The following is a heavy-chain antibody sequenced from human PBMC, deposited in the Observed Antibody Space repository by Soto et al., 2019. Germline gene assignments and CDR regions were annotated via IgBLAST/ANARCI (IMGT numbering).Heavy chain of an antibody. CDR3: ARDIRAAAYNWFDP. Sequence: SETLSLTCTVSGGSIRSYYWTWIRQPPGKGLEWIGYIYNSGSPNYNPSLRSRVTMSLDTSKNQFSLKLTSVTAADTAVYYSARDIRAAAYNWFDPWGQGILVTVS. CDR2: IYNSGSP. V-gene: IGHV4-59*01. D-gene: IGHD6-13*01. J-gene: IGHJ5*02. CDR1: GGSIRSYY.